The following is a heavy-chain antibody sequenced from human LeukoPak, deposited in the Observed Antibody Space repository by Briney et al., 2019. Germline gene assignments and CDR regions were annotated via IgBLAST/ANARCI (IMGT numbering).Heavy chain of an antibody. CDR1: GGSISSYY. CDR3: ASKSGIAALTTDY. J-gene: IGHJ4*02. CDR2: IYYSGST. Sequence: SETLSLTCTVSGGSISSYYWSWIRQPAGKGLEWIGSIYYSGSTYYNPSLKSRVTISVDTSKNQFSLKLSSVTAADTAVYYCASKSGIAALTTDYWGQGTLVTVSS. V-gene: IGHV4-4*07. D-gene: IGHD6-13*01.